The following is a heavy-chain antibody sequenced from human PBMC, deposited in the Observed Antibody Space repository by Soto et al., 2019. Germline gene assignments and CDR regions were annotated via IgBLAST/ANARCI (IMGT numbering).Heavy chain of an antibody. CDR3: ARIKSGITIFGVVIPPLDY. D-gene: IGHD3-3*01. V-gene: IGHV3-11*01. CDR2: ISSSGSTI. CDR1: GFTFSDYY. Sequence: EGSLRLSCAASGFTFSDYYMSWIRQAPGKGLEWVSYISSSGSTIYYADSVKGRFTISRDNAKNSLYLQMNSLRAEDTAVYYCARIKSGITIFGVVIPPLDYWGQGTLVTVSS. J-gene: IGHJ4*02.